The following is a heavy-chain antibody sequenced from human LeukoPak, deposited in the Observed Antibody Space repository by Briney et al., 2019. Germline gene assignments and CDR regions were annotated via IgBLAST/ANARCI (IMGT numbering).Heavy chain of an antibody. D-gene: IGHD3-10*01. CDR3: ARHWFGELYLS. V-gene: IGHV4-39*01. CDR2: IYYSGST. CDR1: GDSISSSSYY. Sequence: PSETLSLTCTVSGDSISSSSYYWGWIRQPPGKGLEWIGSIYYSGSTYYNPSLKSRVTISVDTSKNQFSLKLSSVTAADTAVYYCARHWFGELYLSWGQGTLVTVSS. J-gene: IGHJ4*02.